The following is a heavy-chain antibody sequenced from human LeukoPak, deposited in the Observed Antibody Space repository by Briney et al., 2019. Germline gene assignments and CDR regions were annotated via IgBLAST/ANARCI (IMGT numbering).Heavy chain of an antibody. V-gene: IGHV1-69*04. Sequence: SVKVSCKASGGTFSSYAISWVRQAPGQGLEWMGRIIPILGIANYAQKFQGGVTITADKSTSTAYMELSSLRSEDTAVYYCARGEPGYSSSWSYWGQGTLVTVSS. CDR2: IIPILGIA. D-gene: IGHD6-13*01. CDR1: GGTFSSYA. J-gene: IGHJ4*02. CDR3: ARGEPGYSSSWSY.